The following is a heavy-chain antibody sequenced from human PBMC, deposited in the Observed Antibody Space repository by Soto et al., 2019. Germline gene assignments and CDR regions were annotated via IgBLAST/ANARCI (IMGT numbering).Heavy chain of an antibody. Sequence: QVVLVQSGTEVKKPGASVKVSCKASGYTFSNHGISWVRQAPGQGLEWVWWVSAYNGDTKYAQNLQGRVTMTTDTPTTSAYMELRSLRSDDTAVYYCARYPSNSSGYYQFFDFWGQGTLVTVSS. CDR2: VSAYNGDT. CDR3: ARYPSNSSGYYQFFDF. D-gene: IGHD3-22*01. J-gene: IGHJ4*02. CDR1: GYTFSNHG. V-gene: IGHV1-18*01.